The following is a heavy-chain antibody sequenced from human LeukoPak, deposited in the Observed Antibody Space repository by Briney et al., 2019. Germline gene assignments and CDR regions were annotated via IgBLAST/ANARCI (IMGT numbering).Heavy chain of an antibody. CDR1: GYTLTELS. V-gene: IGHV1-24*01. D-gene: IGHD6-19*01. CDR3: ARGPRIGVAGIVSDFDY. Sequence: ASVKVSCKVSGYTLTELSMHWVRQAPGKGLEWMGGFDPEDGETIYAQKFQGRVTMTEDTSTDTAYMELSSLRSEDTAVYYCARGPRIGVAGIVSDFDYWGQGTLVTVSS. CDR2: FDPEDGET. J-gene: IGHJ4*02.